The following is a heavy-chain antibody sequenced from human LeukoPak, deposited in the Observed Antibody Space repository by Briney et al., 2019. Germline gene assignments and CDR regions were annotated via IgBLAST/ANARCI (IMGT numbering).Heavy chain of an antibody. CDR3: ARDDSLGRFLEWLFDY. CDR1: GFTFSSYS. V-gene: IGHV3-21*01. CDR2: ISSSSSYI. D-gene: IGHD3-3*01. J-gene: IGHJ4*02. Sequence: GGSLRLSCAASGFTFSSYSMNWVRQAPGKGLEWVSSISSSSSYIYYADSVKGRFTISRDNAKNSLYLQMNSQRAEDTAVYYCARDDSLGRFLEWLFDYWGQGTLDTVSS.